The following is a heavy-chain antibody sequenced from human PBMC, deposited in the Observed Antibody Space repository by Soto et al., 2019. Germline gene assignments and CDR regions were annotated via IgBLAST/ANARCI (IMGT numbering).Heavy chain of an antibody. CDR1: GYTFTSYG. J-gene: IGHJ6*02. Sequence: QVQLVQSGAEVKKPGASVKVSCKASGYTFTSYGISWVRQAPGQGLEWMGWISAYNGNTNYEQKLQGRVTMTTDTTTRTAYMELRSLRSDGTAVYYCARDYYDFWSGDYPQYYYGMDVWGQGTTVTVSS. CDR2: ISAYNGNT. D-gene: IGHD3-3*01. CDR3: ARDYYDFWSGDYPQYYYGMDV. V-gene: IGHV1-18*01.